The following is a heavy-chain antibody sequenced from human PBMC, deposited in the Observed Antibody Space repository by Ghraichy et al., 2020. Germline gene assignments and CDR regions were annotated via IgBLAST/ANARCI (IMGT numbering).Heavy chain of an antibody. CDR2: ISWNSADI. Sequence: GGSLRLSCSASGFRFDDFAMHWVQQPPGRGLEWISAISWNSADIGYADSVKGRFTVSRDNARKSLFLQMDSLTPEDTARYYCAKAHSASTSFFDFWGHGTLVTVSA. J-gene: IGHJ4*01. D-gene: IGHD2/OR15-2a*01. CDR3: AKAHSASTSFFDF. V-gene: IGHV3-9*01. CDR1: GFRFDDFA.